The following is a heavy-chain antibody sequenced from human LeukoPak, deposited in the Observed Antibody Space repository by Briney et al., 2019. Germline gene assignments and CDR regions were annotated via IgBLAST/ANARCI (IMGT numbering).Heavy chain of an antibody. CDR2: MSGNGSRP. CDR1: GFTFSSCA. J-gene: IGHJ4*02. CDR3: ARHPGPGYCRSTGCYEGNFVY. V-gene: IGHV3-23*01. D-gene: IGHD2-2*01. Sequence: GGSLRLSCAASGFTFSSCAMSWVRQAPGKGLEWVSAMSGNGSRPYYADSVKGRFTISRDNSKNTLYLQMNSLRAADTAVYYCARHPGPGYCRSTGCYEGNFVYWGQGTLVTASS.